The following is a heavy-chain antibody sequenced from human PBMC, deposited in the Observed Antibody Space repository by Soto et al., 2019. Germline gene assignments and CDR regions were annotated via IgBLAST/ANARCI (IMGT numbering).Heavy chain of an antibody. Sequence: QVQLVQSGAEVKKPGASVKVSCKASGYTFTNYNINWVRQAPGQGLEWMGWISAYNGNTNYKQILQGRVTMTTDTSTSTAYMELRSLTSDDTAVYYCARYSGWYHHSWYFDLWGRGTLVTVSS. CDR1: GYTFTNYN. D-gene: IGHD6-19*01. CDR2: ISAYNGNT. J-gene: IGHJ2*01. V-gene: IGHV1-18*01. CDR3: ARYSGWYHHSWYFDL.